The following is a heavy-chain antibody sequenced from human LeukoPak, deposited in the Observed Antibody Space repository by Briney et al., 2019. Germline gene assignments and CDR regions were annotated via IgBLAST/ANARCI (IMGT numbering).Heavy chain of an antibody. CDR2: IYYSGST. V-gene: IGHV4-39*01. J-gene: IGHJ4*02. CDR3: ARWAEPFDY. CDR1: GGSISSSSYY. Sequence: SETLSFTCTVSGGSISSSSYYWGWIRQPPGKGLEWIGSIYYSGSTYYNPSLKSRVTISVDTSKNQFSLKLSSVTAADTAVYYCARWAEPFDYWGQGTLVTVSS.